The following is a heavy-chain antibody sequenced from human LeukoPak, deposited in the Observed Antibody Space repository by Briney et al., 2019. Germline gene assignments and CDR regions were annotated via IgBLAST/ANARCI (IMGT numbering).Heavy chain of an antibody. J-gene: IGHJ4*02. V-gene: IGHV4-39*01. D-gene: IGHD5-18*01. CDR3: ARHRGYRNPADS. CDR2: IYYTGIT. CDR1: GGSISSSSFY. Sequence: SETLSLTCTVSGGSISSSSFYWGWIRQSPGKGLECLGSIYYTGITYYNPSLKSRLTISVDTSKSQFSLKLSSVTAADTAVYYCARHRGYRNPADSWGQGTLVTVSS.